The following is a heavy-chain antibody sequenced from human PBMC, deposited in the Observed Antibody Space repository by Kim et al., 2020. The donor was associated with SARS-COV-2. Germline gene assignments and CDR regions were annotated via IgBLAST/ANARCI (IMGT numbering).Heavy chain of an antibody. J-gene: IGHJ5*02. CDR2: ISSSSSYI. D-gene: IGHD5-18*01. CDR1: GFTFSSYS. CDR3: AKDTGRDGYSHRWFDP. V-gene: IGHV3-21*01. Sequence: GGSLRLSCAASGFTFSSYSMNWVRQAPGKGLEWVSSISSSSSYIYYADSVKGRFTISRDNAKNSLYLQMNSLRAEDTAVYYCAKDTGRDGYSHRWFDPWGQGTLVTVSS.